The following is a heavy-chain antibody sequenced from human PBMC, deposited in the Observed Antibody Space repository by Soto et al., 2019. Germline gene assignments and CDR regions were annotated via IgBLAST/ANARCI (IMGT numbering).Heavy chain of an antibody. V-gene: IGHV1-2*04. CDR3: ARGGTVTTGDYYYYYGMDV. CDR1: GYTFTGYY. J-gene: IGHJ6*02. CDR2: INPNSGGT. D-gene: IGHD4-4*01. Sequence: ASVKVSCKASGYTFTGYYMQWVRQAPGQGLEWMGWINPNSGGTNYAQKFQGWVTMTRDTSISTAYMELSRLRSDDTAVYYCARGGTVTTGDYYYYYGMDVWGQGTTVTVSS.